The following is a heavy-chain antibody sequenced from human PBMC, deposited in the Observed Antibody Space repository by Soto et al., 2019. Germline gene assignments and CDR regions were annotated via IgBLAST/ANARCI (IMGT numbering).Heavy chain of an antibody. V-gene: IGHV3-23*01. CDR2: ISGSGGST. Sequence: GGSLRLSCAASGFTFSSYAMSWVRQAPGKGLEWVSAISGSGGSTYYADSVKGWFTISRDNSKNTLYLQMNSLRAEDTAVYYCAKDHVSSILTWFAPWGQGTLVPVSS. J-gene: IGHJ5*02. CDR1: GFTFSSYA. CDR3: AKDHVSSILTWFAP. D-gene: IGHD4-4*01.